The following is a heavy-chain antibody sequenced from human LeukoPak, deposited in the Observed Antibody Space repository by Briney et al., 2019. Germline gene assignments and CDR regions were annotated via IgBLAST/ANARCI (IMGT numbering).Heavy chain of an antibody. D-gene: IGHD5-24*01. V-gene: IGHV3-15*01. Sequence: PGGSLRLSCAASGFTFNNAWMSWVRQAPGKGLEWVGRIKSKTDGGTIDYAAPVKGRFTISRDDSKNTLFLQMNSLKTEDTAVYYCSTGRDGYSYFDYWGQGTLVTVSS. CDR3: STGRDGYSYFDY. J-gene: IGHJ4*02. CDR1: GFTFNNAW. CDR2: IKSKTDGGTI.